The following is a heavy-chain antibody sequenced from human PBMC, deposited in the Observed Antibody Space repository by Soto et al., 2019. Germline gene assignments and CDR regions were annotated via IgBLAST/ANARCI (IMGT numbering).Heavy chain of an antibody. Sequence: GASVKGSCNASGYTYTRYGISLVRKDPGQGLEWMGWISDYNGNTNYAQKLQGRVTMTTDTPTSTAYMELRSLRSDDTAVYYCARDYGSGWYPYYFDYWGQGTLVTVSS. CDR3: ARDYGSGWYPYYFDY. CDR1: GYTYTRYG. J-gene: IGHJ4*02. V-gene: IGHV1-18*01. D-gene: IGHD6-19*01. CDR2: ISDYNGNT.